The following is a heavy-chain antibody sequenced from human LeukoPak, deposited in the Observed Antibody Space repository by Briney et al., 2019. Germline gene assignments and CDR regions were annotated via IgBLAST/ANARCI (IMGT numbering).Heavy chain of an antibody. D-gene: IGHD3-10*01. CDR3: ARRGKLLWFGAIPYYYYYMDV. V-gene: IGHV1-2*02. CDR1: GYTFTGYY. CDR2: INPNSGGT. Sequence: ASVNVSCKASGYTFTGYYMHWVRQAPGQGLEWMGWINPNSGGTNYAQKFQGRVTMTRDTSISTAYMDLSRLRSDDTAVYYCARRGKLLWFGAIPYYYYYMDVWGKGTTVTVSS. J-gene: IGHJ6*03.